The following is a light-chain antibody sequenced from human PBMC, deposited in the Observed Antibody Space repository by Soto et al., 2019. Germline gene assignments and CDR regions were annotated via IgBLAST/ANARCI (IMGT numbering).Light chain of an antibody. CDR3: SSYTTSSTLLYV. CDR1: SSDVGGYNS. Sequence: QSALTQPASXXXXXXXXXXISCTGTSSDVGGYNSVSWYQQHPGKAPKLMIYEVSNRPSGVSNRFSGSKSGNTASLTISGLQAEDEADYYCSSYTTSSTLLYVFGTGTKVTVL. J-gene: IGLJ1*01. V-gene: IGLV2-14*01. CDR2: EVS.